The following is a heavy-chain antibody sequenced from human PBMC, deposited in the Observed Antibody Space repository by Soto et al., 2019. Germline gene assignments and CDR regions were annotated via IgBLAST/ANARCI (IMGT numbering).Heavy chain of an antibody. D-gene: IGHD2-15*01. J-gene: IGHJ6*02. V-gene: IGHV4-39*01. CDR2: IYYSGDT. CDR3: ARNQPQRYCSGGTCRPAYGMDV. CDR1: GGSISSDSFY. Sequence: SEALSLTCTVSGGSISSDSFYWAWIRQPPGKGLEWIGIIYYSGDTYYNPSLAGRLTMSVDTSNQFSLTLRSVTAADTALYYCARNQPQRYCSGGTCRPAYGMDVWGQGTTVTVSS.